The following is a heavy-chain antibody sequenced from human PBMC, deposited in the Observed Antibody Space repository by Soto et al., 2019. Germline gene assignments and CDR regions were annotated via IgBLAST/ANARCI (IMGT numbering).Heavy chain of an antibody. Sequence: SETQSLTCTVSGGSISSYYWSWIRQPPGKGLEWIGYIYYSGSTNYNPSLKSRVTISVDTSKNQFSLKLSSVTAADTAVYYCARDARLRQGFDYWGQGTLVTVSS. CDR3: ARDARLRQGFDY. CDR1: GGSISSYY. CDR2: IYYSGST. J-gene: IGHJ4*02. V-gene: IGHV4-59*01. D-gene: IGHD3-16*01.